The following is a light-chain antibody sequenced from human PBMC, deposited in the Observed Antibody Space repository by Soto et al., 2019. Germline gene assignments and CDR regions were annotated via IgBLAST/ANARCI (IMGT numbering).Light chain of an antibody. CDR3: AAWDDSLNGLV. CDR2: NNN. J-gene: IGLJ1*01. V-gene: IGLV1-44*01. CDR1: SSNIGSNT. Sequence: QSVLTQPPSASGTPGQRVTISCSGSSSNIGSNTVNWYQQLPGTAPKLLIYNNNQRNSGVPDRFSGSKSGTSASLAISGLKSEDEADYYCAAWDDSLNGLVFGTGTKLTVL.